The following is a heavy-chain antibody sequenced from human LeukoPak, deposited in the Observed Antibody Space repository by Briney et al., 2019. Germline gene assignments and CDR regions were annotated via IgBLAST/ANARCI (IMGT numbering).Heavy chain of an antibody. D-gene: IGHD5-12*01. V-gene: IGHV1-18*01. CDR3: ARSSLGTITAGPFDY. Sequence: VASVKVSCKASGYTFSSYGTAWVRQAPGQGLEWMGWISGYNGNTNYAQKLQGRVSMTTDTSTTTAYMELRSLTSDDTALYYCARSSLGTITAGPFDYWGQGTLVTVSS. CDR2: ISGYNGNT. J-gene: IGHJ4*02. CDR1: GYTFSSYG.